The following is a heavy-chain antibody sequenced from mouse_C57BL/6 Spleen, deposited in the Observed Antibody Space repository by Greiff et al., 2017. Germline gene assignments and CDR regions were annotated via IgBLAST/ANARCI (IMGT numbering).Heavy chain of an antibody. D-gene: IGHD1-1*01. V-gene: IGHV1-81*01. CDR3: AITTVVATRYFDV. J-gene: IGHJ1*03. CDR2: IYPRSGNT. Sequence: VQRVESGAELARPGASVKLSCKASGYTFTSYGISWVKQRTGQGLEWIGEIYPRSGNTYYNEKFKGKATLTADKSSSTAYMELRSLTSEDSAVYFCAITTVVATRYFDVWGTGTTVTVSS. CDR1: GYTFTSYG.